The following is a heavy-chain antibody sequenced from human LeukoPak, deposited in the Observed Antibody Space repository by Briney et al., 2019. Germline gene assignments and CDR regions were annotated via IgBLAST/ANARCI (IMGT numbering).Heavy chain of an antibody. J-gene: IGHJ4*02. CDR1: GGSINNYY. CDR3: VRIAATGTLSIDY. V-gene: IGHV4-59*01. D-gene: IGHD6-13*01. CDR2: IYYSGNT. Sequence: PSETLSLTCTVSGGSINNYYWSWIRQPPGKGLEWIGYIYYSGNTIYNPSLKSRLTISVDTSKNQFSLKLSSVSAADTAVYYCVRIAATGTLSIDYWGQGALVTVSS.